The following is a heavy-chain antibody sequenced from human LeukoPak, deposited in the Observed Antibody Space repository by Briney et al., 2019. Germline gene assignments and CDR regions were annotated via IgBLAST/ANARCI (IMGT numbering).Heavy chain of an antibody. CDR1: GGSISSSSYY. V-gene: IGHV4-39*01. CDR3: ARHEIIAVAGPVEADAFDI. CDR2: IYYSGST. D-gene: IGHD6-19*01. Sequence: PSETLSLTCTVSGGSISSSSYYWGWTRQPSGKGLEWIGSIYYSGSTYYNPSLKSRVTISVDTSKNQFSLKLSSVTAADTAVYHCARHEIIAVAGPVEADAFDIWGQGTMVTVSS. J-gene: IGHJ3*02.